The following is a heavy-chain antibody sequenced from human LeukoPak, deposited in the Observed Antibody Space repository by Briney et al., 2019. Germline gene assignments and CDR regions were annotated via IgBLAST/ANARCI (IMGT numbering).Heavy chain of an antibody. CDR3: ARGPTQDVDP. CDR1: GGSISSSSYY. CDR2: IYYSGST. J-gene: IGHJ5*02. V-gene: IGHV4-39*07. Sequence: SETLSLTCTVSGGSISSSSYYWGWIRQPPGKGLEWIGSIYYSGSTYYNPSLKSRVTISVDTSKNQFSLKLSSVTAADTAVYYCARGPTQDVDPWGQGTLVTVSS.